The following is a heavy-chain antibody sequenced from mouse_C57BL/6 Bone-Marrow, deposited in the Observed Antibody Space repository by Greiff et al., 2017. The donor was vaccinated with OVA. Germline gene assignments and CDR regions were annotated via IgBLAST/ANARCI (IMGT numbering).Heavy chain of an antibody. CDR3: AIYYGNNDLFDY. CDR1: GYTFTSYW. D-gene: IGHD2-1*01. CDR2: IDPSDSET. J-gene: IGHJ2*01. Sequence: QVQLQQPGAELVRPGSSVKLSCKASGYTFTSYWMHWVKQRPIQGLEWIGNIDPSDSETHYNQKFKDKATLTVDKSSSTAYMQLSSLASEDSAVYYCAIYYGNNDLFDYWGQGTTLTVSS. V-gene: IGHV1-52*01.